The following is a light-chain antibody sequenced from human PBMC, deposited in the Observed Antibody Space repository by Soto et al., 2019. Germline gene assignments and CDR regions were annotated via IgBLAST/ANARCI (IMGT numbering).Light chain of an antibody. Sequence: EVVMTQSPATLSGSPGERATLSCRASQSISSNLAWYQQKPGQPPRLLIYGASTRATGIPARFGGSGSGTEFTLTISSLQSEDFAVYYCQQYNNWPPWTFGQGTKVEIK. J-gene: IGKJ1*01. V-gene: IGKV3-15*01. CDR1: QSISSN. CDR2: GAS. CDR3: QQYNNWPPWT.